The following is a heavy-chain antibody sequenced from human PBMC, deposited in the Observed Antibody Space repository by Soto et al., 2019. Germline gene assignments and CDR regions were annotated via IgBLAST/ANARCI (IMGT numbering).Heavy chain of an antibody. CDR2: IHHSGST. J-gene: IGHJ5*02. Sequence: ETLSLTCGVSGGFISSSNWWSWVRQSPAKGLEWIGEIHHSGSTNYNPSLKSRVTISVDKSKNQFSLKLNSMTASDTAVYYCARSVGDTANWFDPWGQGTLVTVS. CDR3: ARSVGDTANWFDP. CDR1: GGFISSSNW. D-gene: IGHD3-16*01. V-gene: IGHV4-4*02.